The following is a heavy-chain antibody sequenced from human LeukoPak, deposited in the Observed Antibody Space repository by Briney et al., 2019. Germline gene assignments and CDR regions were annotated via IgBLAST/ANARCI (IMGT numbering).Heavy chain of an antibody. D-gene: IGHD2-15*01. Sequence: ASVKVSCKASGYTFTSYGISWVRQAPGQGLEWMGWISAYNGNTNYAQKLQGRVTMTTDTSTSTAYMELRSLRSDDTAVYYCARAGEIDIVVVVAATVDAFDIWGQGTMVTVSS. CDR2: ISAYNGNT. V-gene: IGHV1-18*01. CDR3: ARAGEIDIVVVVAATVDAFDI. CDR1: GYTFTSYG. J-gene: IGHJ3*02.